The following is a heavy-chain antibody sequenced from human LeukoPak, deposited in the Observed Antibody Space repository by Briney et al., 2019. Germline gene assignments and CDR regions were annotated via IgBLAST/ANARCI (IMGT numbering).Heavy chain of an antibody. D-gene: IGHD6-19*01. Sequence: GGSLRLSCAASGFTFSSYDMHWVRQAPGKGLERVAVISYDGSNKYYADFVKGRFTISRDNSKNTLYLQMNSLRAEDTAVYYCAKDSSSGGLYYGMDVWGQGTTVTVSS. CDR2: ISYDGSNK. CDR3: AKDSSSGGLYYGMDV. V-gene: IGHV3-30*18. J-gene: IGHJ6*02. CDR1: GFTFSSYD.